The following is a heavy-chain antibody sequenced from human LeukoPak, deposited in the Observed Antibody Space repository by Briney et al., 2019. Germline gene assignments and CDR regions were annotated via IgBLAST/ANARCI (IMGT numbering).Heavy chain of an antibody. CDR2: IGPNNGGT. CDR3: AREVNGDSALVY. D-gene: IGHD4-17*01. CDR1: GYCFSDNY. Sequence: ASVKVSCEASGYCFSDNYMHWVRQAPGQGLEWMGWIGPNNGGTEYAQKFQGRVRMTRDTSISNVFMELSSVRSDDTAVYYCAREVNGDSALVYWGQGTLLTVSS. J-gene: IGHJ4*02. V-gene: IGHV1-2*02.